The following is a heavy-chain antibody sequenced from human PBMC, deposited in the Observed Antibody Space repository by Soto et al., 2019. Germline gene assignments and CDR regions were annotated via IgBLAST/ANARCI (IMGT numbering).Heavy chain of an antibody. CDR1: GFTFSSYW. CDR3: ARGGFSGSGSYIQGDY. J-gene: IGHJ4*02. Sequence: EVQLVESGGGLVQPGGSLRLSCAASGFTFSSYWMHWVRQAPGEGLVWVSRIKSDGSSISYADSVKGRFTISRDNAKNTLYLQMNSLRAEDTAVYYCARGGFSGSGSYIQGDYWGQGTLVTVSS. V-gene: IGHV3-74*01. D-gene: IGHD3-10*01. CDR2: IKSDGSSI.